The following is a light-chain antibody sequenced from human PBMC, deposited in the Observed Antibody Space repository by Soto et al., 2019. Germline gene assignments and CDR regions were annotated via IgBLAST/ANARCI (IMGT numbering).Light chain of an antibody. V-gene: IGKV1-9*01. CDR2: RAS. Sequence: DIQLTQSPFFLSASVGDRVTITCRASQGIRSSLAWYQQRPGKAPELLIYRASTLRTGVASRFSGSGSGTEFTLTISSRQPEDVATYFCQQLNSFPPLFTFGPGTKVDIK. J-gene: IGKJ3*01. CDR3: QQLNSFPPLFT. CDR1: QGIRSS.